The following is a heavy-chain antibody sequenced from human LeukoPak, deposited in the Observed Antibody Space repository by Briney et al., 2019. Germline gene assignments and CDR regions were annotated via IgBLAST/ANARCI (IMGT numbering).Heavy chain of an antibody. CDR3: ARDPSYSSSW. J-gene: IGHJ4*02. V-gene: IGHV3-11*01. CDR2: ISSSGSTI. Sequence: GGSLRLSYAASGFTVSSYYMSWIRQAPGKGLEWVSYISSSGSTIYYADSVKGRFTISRDNAKNSLYLQMNSLRAEDTAVYYCARDPSYSSSWWGQGTLVTVSS. D-gene: IGHD6-13*01. CDR1: GFTVSSYY.